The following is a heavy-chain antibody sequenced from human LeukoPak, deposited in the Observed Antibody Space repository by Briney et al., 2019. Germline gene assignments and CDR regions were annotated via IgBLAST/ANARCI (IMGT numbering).Heavy chain of an antibody. Sequence: ASVKVSCKASGGTFRKYTISWVRQAPGQGLEWMGGIIPIFGTAKYAQKFQDRVTITADKSASTAYMELSSLRAEDTAVYYCARSTSLLWFGVSRAFDIWGQGTMVTVSS. D-gene: IGHD3-10*01. CDR1: GGTFRKYT. V-gene: IGHV1-69*06. CDR3: ARSTSLLWFGVSRAFDI. J-gene: IGHJ3*02. CDR2: IIPIFGTA.